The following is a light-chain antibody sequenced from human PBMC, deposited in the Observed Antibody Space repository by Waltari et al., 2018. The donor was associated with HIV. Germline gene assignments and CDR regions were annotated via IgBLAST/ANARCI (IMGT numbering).Light chain of an antibody. Sequence: QSALTQPASVSGSPGQSITISCIGSSNDVGGYNQFSWYQQYPGKAPQLLIYDVPNRPAGVSRRFSGSKSGNTASLAISGLQAEDEADYFCASYKYNTQSYVFGTGTTVTVL. J-gene: IGLJ1*01. CDR1: SNDVGGYNQ. V-gene: IGLV2-14*03. CDR2: DVP. CDR3: ASYKYNTQSYV.